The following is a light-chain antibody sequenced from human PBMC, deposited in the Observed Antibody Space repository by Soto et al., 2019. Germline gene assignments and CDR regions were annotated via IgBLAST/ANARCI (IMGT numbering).Light chain of an antibody. CDR1: GSDVGDSSH. Sequence: QSVLTQPRSVSGSPGQSVTISCTATGSDVGDSSHVSWYQLHPGKAPKLMIYEVNNRPSGVPDRFSGSKSGSTASLTISGLQAEDEADYYCCLSPGSLTWLFGGGTKLTVL. CDR3: CLSPGSLTWL. CDR2: EVN. V-gene: IGLV2-11*01. J-gene: IGLJ3*02.